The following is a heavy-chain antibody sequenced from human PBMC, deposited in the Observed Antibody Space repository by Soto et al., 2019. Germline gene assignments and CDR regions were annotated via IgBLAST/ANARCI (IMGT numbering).Heavy chain of an antibody. CDR3: AKGGYTFAYE. CDR2: ISPSASDT. CDR1: GFSFSTSS. Sequence: EVQLLESGGDLVQPGGSLRLSCAASGFSFSTSSMAWFRQPPGKGLEWVSAISPSASDTLYPDSVKGRFTIFRDNSKNTLSLQMTSLRAEDTAVYYCAKGGYTFAYEWGQGTLVTVSS. D-gene: IGHD5-18*01. J-gene: IGHJ4*02. V-gene: IGHV3-23*01.